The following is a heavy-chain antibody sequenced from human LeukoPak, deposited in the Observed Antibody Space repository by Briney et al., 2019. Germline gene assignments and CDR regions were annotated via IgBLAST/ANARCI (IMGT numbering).Heavy chain of an antibody. D-gene: IGHD2-2*02. J-gene: IGHJ1*01. CDR1: GFTFSNAW. Sequence: GGSLRLSCAASGFTFSNAWMSWVRQAPGKGLELVGRIKSKTDGGTTDYAAPVKGRFTISRDDSKNTLYLQMNRLKTEDTAVYYCTTNPRYCSSTSCYTEEYFQHWGQGTLVTVSS. CDR2: IKSKTDGGTT. V-gene: IGHV3-15*01. CDR3: TTNPRYCSSTSCYTEEYFQH.